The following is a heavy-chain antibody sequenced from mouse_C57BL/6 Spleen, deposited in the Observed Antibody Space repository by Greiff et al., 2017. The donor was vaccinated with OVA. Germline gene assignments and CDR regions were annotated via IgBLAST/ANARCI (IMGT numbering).Heavy chain of an antibody. D-gene: IGHD1-1*01. V-gene: IGHV1-69*01. Sequence: QVQLQQPGAELVMPGASVKLSCKASGYTFTSYWMHWVKQRPGQGLEWIGEIDPSDSYTNYNQKFKGKSTLTVDKSSSTAYMQLSSLTSEDSAVYYCARGYYGSSPHFDYWGQGTTLTVSS. J-gene: IGHJ2*01. CDR1: GYTFTSYW. CDR3: ARGYYGSSPHFDY. CDR2: IDPSDSYT.